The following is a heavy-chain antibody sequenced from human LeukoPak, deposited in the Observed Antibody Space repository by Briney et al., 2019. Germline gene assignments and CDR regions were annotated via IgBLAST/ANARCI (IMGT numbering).Heavy chain of an antibody. J-gene: IGHJ5*02. D-gene: IGHD2-8*02. V-gene: IGHV4-59*01. Sequence: PSETLSLTCTVSGGSICSYYWSWIRQPPGKGLEWIGYIYYSGSTNYNPSLKSRVTISVDTSKNQFSLKLSSVTAADTAVYYCARCTGPRTSWCPFDPWGQGTLVTVSS. CDR3: ARCTGPRTSWCPFDP. CDR1: GGSICSYY. CDR2: IYYSGST.